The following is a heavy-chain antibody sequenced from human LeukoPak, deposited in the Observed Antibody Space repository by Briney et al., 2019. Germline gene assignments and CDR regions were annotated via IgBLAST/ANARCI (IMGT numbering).Heavy chain of an antibody. D-gene: IGHD1-26*01. CDR2: IYYNGNT. CDR3: ARHQMGANTFDY. Sequence: PSQTLSLTCTVSGGSISSGDYYWNWIRQHPGKGLEWIGYIYYNGNTYYNPSLKSRVTISVDKSKNKFSLELTSVTAADTAVYYCARHQMGANTFDYWGRGTLVTVSS. J-gene: IGHJ4*02. V-gene: IGHV4-30-4*01. CDR1: GGSISSGDYY.